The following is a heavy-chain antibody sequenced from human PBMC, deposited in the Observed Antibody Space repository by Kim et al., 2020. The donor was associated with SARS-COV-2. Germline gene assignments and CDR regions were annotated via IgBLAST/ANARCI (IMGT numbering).Heavy chain of an antibody. CDR2: IWYDGSNK. V-gene: IGHV3-33*01. Sequence: GGSLRLSCAASGFTFSSYGMHWVRQAPGKGLEWVAVIWYDGSNKYYADSVKGRFTISRDNSKNTLYLQMNSLRAEDTAVYYCAVEGYDFWSGYYTLDYWGQGPLVTVSS. J-gene: IGHJ4*02. CDR3: AVEGYDFWSGYYTLDY. D-gene: IGHD3-3*01. CDR1: GFTFSSYG.